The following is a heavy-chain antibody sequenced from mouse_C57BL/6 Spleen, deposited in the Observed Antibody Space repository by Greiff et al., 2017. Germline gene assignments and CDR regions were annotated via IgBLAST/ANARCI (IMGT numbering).Heavy chain of an antibody. CDR1: GYTFTNYW. J-gene: IGHJ1*03. CDR3: ARENDSWYGDV. CDR2: IYPGGGYT. V-gene: IGHV1-63*01. Sequence: QVQLQQSGAELVRPGTSVKMSCKASGYTFTNYWLGWAKQRPGHGLEWIGDIYPGGGYTNYNEKFKGKATLTADKSSSTAYMQFSSLTSEDSAIYYWARENDSWYGDVWGTGTTVTVSS.